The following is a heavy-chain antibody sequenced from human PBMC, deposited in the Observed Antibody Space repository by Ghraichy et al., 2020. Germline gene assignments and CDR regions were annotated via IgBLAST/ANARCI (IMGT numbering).Heavy chain of an antibody. CDR3: TRSPAASSVYYYGMDV. CDR2: IRSKAHDGTT. V-gene: IGHV3-49*03. Sequence: GGSLRLSCAGSGFTLGDYAMSWFRQAPGEGLEWVGFIRSKAHDGTTEYAASVKGRFTISRDDSETIAYLQMNSLKTEDKAVYYCTRSPAASSVYYYGMDVWGQGTTVTV. J-gene: IGHJ6*02. CDR1: GFTLGDYA. D-gene: IGHD2-2*01.